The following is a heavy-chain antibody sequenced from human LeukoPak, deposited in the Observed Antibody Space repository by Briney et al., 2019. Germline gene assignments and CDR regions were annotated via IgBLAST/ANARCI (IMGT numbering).Heavy chain of an antibody. CDR2: IIPILGIA. J-gene: IGHJ2*01. D-gene: IGHD6-13*01. CDR1: GSTFSSYA. Sequence: ASVKLSCKASGSTFSSYAISWVRQSPRQRGEGWRGIIPILGIANYPQKFQGRVTIPADKSTSTAYMELSSLRSEDTAVYYCARDLAAPQCFDLWGRGTLVTVSS. CDR3: ARDLAAPQCFDL. V-gene: IGHV1-69*10.